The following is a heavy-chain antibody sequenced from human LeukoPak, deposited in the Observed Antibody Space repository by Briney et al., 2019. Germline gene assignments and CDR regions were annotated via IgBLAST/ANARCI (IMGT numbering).Heavy chain of an antibody. CDR2: ISGSGGST. CDR3: AKSPRYCSSTSCYGN. CDR1: GFTFSSYA. Sequence: PGGSLRLSCAASGFTFSSYAMSWVRQAPGKGLEWVSAISGSGGSTYYADSVKGRFTISRDNSKNTLYLQMSSLRAEDTAVYYCAKSPRYCSSTSCYGNWGQGTLVTVSS. V-gene: IGHV3-23*01. D-gene: IGHD2-2*01. J-gene: IGHJ4*02.